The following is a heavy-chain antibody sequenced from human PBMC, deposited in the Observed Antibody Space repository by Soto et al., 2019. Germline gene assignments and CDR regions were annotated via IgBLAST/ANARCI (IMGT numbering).Heavy chain of an antibody. D-gene: IGHD3-10*01. Sequence: QVQLVQSGGEVKKPGASVKVSCKASGYTFTNYGISWVRQAPGQGLEWRGWINVYNGNTKYAQKVRGRVTMTTDTSTSTAYMELRSLRSDDTAVYYCARGVGSGSYYNQYNWFDPWGQGTLVTVSS. CDR2: INVYNGNT. J-gene: IGHJ5*02. V-gene: IGHV1-18*01. CDR1: GYTFTNYG. CDR3: ARGVGSGSYYNQYNWFDP.